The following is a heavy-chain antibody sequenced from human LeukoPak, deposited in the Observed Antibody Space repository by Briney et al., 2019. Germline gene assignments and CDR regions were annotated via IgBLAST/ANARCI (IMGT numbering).Heavy chain of an antibody. Sequence: GESLKISCKGSGYSFTSYWIGWVRQMPGKGLEWMEIIYPGDSDTRYSPSFQGQVTISADKSINTAYLQWSSLKASDTAMYYCARLRGLYCSSTSCYPYYFDYWGQGTLVTVSS. D-gene: IGHD2-2*01. V-gene: IGHV5-51*01. CDR2: IYPGDSDT. CDR3: ARLRGLYCSSTSCYPYYFDY. CDR1: GYSFTSYW. J-gene: IGHJ4*02.